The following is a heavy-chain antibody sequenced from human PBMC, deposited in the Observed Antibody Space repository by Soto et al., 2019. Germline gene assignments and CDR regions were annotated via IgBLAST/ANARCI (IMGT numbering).Heavy chain of an antibody. J-gene: IGHJ6*03. CDR2: ISSNGVGT. CDR1: GFTLSGYC. Sequence: GGSLRLSCAASGFTLSGYCMSWVRQAPGKGLEYVSGISSNGVGTYYANSVQGRFTISRDNSKNTVYLQMGSLRPEDMAVYYCARRARPDFYYMDVWGKGTTVTVSS. D-gene: IGHD6-6*01. V-gene: IGHV3-64*01. CDR3: ARRARPDFYYMDV.